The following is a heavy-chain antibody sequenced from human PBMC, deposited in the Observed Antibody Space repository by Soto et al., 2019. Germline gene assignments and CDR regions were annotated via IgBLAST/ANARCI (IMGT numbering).Heavy chain of an antibody. CDR1: GFTFSSYG. V-gene: IGHV3-33*01. D-gene: IGHD3-22*01. CDR2: IWYDGSNK. CDR3: ARDTWYYDSSGYYRFDY. J-gene: IGHJ4*02. Sequence: GGSLRLSCAASGFTFSSYGMHWVRQAPGKGLEWVAVIWYDGSNKYYADSVKGRFTISRDNSKNTLYLQMNSLRAEDTAVYYCARDTWYYDSSGYYRFDYWGQGTLVTVSS.